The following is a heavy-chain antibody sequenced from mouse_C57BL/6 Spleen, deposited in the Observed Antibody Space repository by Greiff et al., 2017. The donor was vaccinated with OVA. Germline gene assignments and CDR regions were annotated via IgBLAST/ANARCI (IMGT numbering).Heavy chain of an antibody. CDR3: ARHEGGELYYYAMDY. CDR1: GYTFTEYT. D-gene: IGHD4-1*01. Sequence: QVQLQQSGAELVKPGASVKLSCKASGYTFTEYTIHWVKQRSGQGLEWIGWFYPGSGSIKYNEKFKDKATLTADKSSSTVYMELSRLTSEDAAVDCCARHEGGELYYYAMDYWGQGTSVTVSS. V-gene: IGHV1-62-2*01. J-gene: IGHJ4*01. CDR2: FYPGSGSI.